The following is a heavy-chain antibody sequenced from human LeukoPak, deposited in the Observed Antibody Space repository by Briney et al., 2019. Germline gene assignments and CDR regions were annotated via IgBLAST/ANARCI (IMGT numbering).Heavy chain of an antibody. Sequence: GGSLRLSCAASGFTFSSYAMSWVRQAPGKGLEWVSAISGSGGSTYYADSVKGRFTISRDNSKNTLYLQMNSLRAEDTAVYYCAKDEGYDSSGYYDYWGQGTLVTVSS. CDR1: GFTFSSYA. CDR2: ISGSGGST. J-gene: IGHJ4*02. V-gene: IGHV3-23*01. CDR3: AKDEGYDSSGYYDY. D-gene: IGHD3-22*01.